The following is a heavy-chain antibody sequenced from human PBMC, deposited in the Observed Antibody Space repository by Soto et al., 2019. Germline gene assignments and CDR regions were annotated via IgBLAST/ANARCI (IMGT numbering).Heavy chain of an antibody. CDR3: ASLVIVGATSGRNWFDP. V-gene: IGHV3-30-3*01. CDR1: GFTFSSYA. Sequence: PGGSLRLSCAASGFTFSSYAMHWVRQAPGKGLEWVAVISYDGSNKYYADSVKGRFTISRDNSKNTLYLQMNSLRAEDTAVYYCASLVIVGATSGRNWFDPWGQGTLVTVSS. CDR2: ISYDGSNK. D-gene: IGHD1-26*01. J-gene: IGHJ5*02.